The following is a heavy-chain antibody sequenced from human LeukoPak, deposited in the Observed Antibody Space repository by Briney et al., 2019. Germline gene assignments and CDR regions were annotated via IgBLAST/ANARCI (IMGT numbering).Heavy chain of an antibody. D-gene: IGHD6-13*01. CDR1: GFIFEDSG. CDR2: INWNGGST. CDR3: ARVQSSTWTGGAFDL. Sequence: GGSLRLSCAASGFIFEDSGMIWVRQAPGRGLEWVSGINWNGGSTDYADSVRGRFTISRDNAKNSLYLQMNSLSAEDTAFYYCARVQSSTWTGGAFDLWGQGKMVTVSS. J-gene: IGHJ3*01. V-gene: IGHV3-20*04.